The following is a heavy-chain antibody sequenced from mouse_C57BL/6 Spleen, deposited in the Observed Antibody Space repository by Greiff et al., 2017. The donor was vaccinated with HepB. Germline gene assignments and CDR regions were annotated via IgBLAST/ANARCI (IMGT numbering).Heavy chain of an antibody. D-gene: IGHD2-2*01. J-gene: IGHJ1*03. CDR2: INPGSGGT. CDR1: GYAFTNYL. V-gene: IGHV1-54*01. CDR3: ARGGYDGYFDV. Sequence: QVQLQQSGAELVRPGPSVKVSCKASGYAFTNYLIEWVKQRPGQGLEWIGVINPGSGGTNYNEKFKGKATLTADKSSSTAYMQLSSLTSEDSAVYFCARGGYDGYFDVWGTGTTVTVSS.